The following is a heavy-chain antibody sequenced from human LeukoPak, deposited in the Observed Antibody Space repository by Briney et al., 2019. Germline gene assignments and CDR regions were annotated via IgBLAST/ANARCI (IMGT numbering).Heavy chain of an antibody. D-gene: IGHD2-15*01. CDR2: IRYDGSNK. V-gene: IGHV3-30*02. J-gene: IGHJ4*02. CDR1: GFTFSSYG. CDR3: AKSARRYCSGGSCYYFDY. Sequence: PGGSLRLSCAASGFTFSSYGMHWVRQALGKGLEWVAFIRYDGSNKYYADSVKGRFTISRDNSKNTLYLQMNSLRAEDTAVYYCAKSARRYCSGGSCYYFDYWGQGTLVTVSS.